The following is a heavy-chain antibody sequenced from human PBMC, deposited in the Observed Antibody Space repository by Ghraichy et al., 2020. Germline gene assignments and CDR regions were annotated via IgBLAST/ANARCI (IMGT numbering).Heavy chain of an antibody. CDR2: INHSGST. CDR3: ARGDLRG. CDR1: GGSFSGYY. Sequence: SETLSLTCAVYGGSFSGYYWSWIRQPPGKGLDWIGEINHSGSTNYNPSLKSRVTISVDTSKNQFSLKLSSVTAADTAVYYCARGDLRGWGQGTLVTVSS. V-gene: IGHV4-34*01. J-gene: IGHJ4*02.